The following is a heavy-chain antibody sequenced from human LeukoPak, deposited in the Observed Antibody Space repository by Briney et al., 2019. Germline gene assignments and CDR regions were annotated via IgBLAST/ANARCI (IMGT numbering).Heavy chain of an antibody. CDR2: IPSGGFYE. J-gene: IGHJ4*02. CDR1: GFTFSNYW. V-gene: IGHV3-30*03. D-gene: IGHD3-10*01. Sequence: GGSLRLSCAASGFTFSNYWMTWVRQAPGKGLEWVSLIPSGGFYEYYADSVKGRFTISRDDSGNTLYLQLNSLRPEDTAVYYCARDSTYYYESGSSGPHYFDNWGQGTLVTVSS. CDR3: ARDSTYYYESGSSGPHYFDN.